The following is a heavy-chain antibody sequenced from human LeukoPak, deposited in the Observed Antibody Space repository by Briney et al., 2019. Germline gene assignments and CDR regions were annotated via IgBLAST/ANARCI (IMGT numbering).Heavy chain of an antibody. J-gene: IGHJ4*02. D-gene: IGHD3-10*01. CDR3: ARVGYGAGSYSDY. V-gene: IGHV4-61*02. Sequence: SETLSLTCTVSGGSINRGSYYWSWIRQPAGKGVEWIGRIYTSGSTNYSTSLKSRVTISVDTSKNQFSLKLSSVTAADTAVYYCARVGYGAGSYSDYWGQGTLVTVSS. CDR1: GGSINRGSYY. CDR2: IYTSGST.